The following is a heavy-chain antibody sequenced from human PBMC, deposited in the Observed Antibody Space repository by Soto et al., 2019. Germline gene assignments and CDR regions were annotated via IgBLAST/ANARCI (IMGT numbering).Heavy chain of an antibody. CDR3: AREGGLGDYIWGSYRPQGAFDI. V-gene: IGHV3-53*04. CDR2: IYSGGST. D-gene: IGHD3-16*02. CDR1: GFTVSSNY. Sequence: EVQLVESGGGLVQPGGSLRLSCAASGFTVSSNYMSWVRQAPGKGLEWVSVIYSGGSTYYADSVKGRFTISRHNSKNQLYLQMNSLRAEEPAVYYCAREGGLGDYIWGSYRPQGAFDIWGQGTMVTVSS. J-gene: IGHJ3*02.